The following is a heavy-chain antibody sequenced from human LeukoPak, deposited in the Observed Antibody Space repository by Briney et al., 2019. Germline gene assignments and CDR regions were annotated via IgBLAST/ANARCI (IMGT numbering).Heavy chain of an antibody. CDR3: AELAITMIGGV. CDR1: GFTFSSYG. D-gene: IGHD3-10*02. J-gene: IGHJ6*04. V-gene: IGHV3-48*04. CDR2: ICSIGSTI. Sequence: GGSLRLSCASSGFTFSSYGMSWVRQAPGKGLEWVSYICSIGSTIYYADSVKGRFTISRDNAKNSLYLQINSLSAEDTAVSYCAELAITMIGGVWGKGTTVTISS.